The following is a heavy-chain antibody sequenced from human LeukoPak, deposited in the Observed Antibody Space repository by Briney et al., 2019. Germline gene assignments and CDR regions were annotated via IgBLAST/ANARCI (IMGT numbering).Heavy chain of an antibody. V-gene: IGHV4-34*01. CDR1: GGSFSGYY. Sequence: SETLSLTCAVYGGSFSGYYWSWIRQPPGKGLEWIGEINHSGSTNYNPSLKSRVTISVHTSKNQFSLKLSSVTAADTAVYYCARAWQWLPLDSWGQGTLVTVSS. CDR2: INHSGST. J-gene: IGHJ4*02. D-gene: IGHD6-19*01. CDR3: ARAWQWLPLDS.